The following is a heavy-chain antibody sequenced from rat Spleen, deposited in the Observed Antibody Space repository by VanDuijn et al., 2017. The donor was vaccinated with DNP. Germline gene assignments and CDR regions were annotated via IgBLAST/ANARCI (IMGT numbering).Heavy chain of an antibody. CDR3: ARSQGYYYDGSYYPFAY. V-gene: IGHV2-30*01. D-gene: IGHD1-12*02. Sequence: QVQLKESGPGLVQPSQTLSLTCTVSGFSLTSYNVHWVRQPTGKGLEWMGIIWTGGSTDYNSALKSRLSISRDTSKSQVFLKMNSLQTEDIATYYCARSQGYYYDGSYYPFAYWGQGTLVTVSS. J-gene: IGHJ3*01. CDR1: GFSLTSYN. CDR2: IWTGGST.